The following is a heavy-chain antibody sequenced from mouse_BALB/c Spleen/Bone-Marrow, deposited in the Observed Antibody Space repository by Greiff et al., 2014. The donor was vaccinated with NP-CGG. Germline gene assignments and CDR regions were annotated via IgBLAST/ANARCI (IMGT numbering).Heavy chain of an antibody. CDR2: INPNNGGT. CDR1: GYTFTEYT. D-gene: IGHD3-3*01. J-gene: IGHJ4*01. CDR3: AYGTNYYAMDY. V-gene: IGHV1-18*01. Sequence: VHVKQSGPELVKPGASVKISCKTSGYTFTEYTMHWVKQSHGKSLKWIGGINPNNGGTSYNQKFKGKATLTVDKSSSTAYMELRSLTSEDSAVYYCAYGTNYYAMDYWGQGTSVTVSS.